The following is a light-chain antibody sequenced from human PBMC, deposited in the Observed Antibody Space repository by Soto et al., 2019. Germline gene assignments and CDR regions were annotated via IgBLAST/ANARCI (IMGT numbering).Light chain of an antibody. CDR2: GAS. V-gene: IGKV3-20*01. Sequence: EVMLTQSPGTLSLSPGERATLSCRASQSIFSNYLAWYQQKSGQAPRLLISGASNTSTGIPDTFSGSGSWSGSNLTSSRLETEDVSQYYCQQYGTSPRTFGQGIKVE. CDR3: QQYGTSPRT. J-gene: IGKJ1*01. CDR1: QSIFSNY.